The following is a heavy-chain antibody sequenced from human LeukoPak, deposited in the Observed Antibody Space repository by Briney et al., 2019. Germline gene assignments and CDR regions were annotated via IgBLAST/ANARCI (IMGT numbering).Heavy chain of an antibody. D-gene: IGHD2-2*01. CDR2: IIPIFGTA. CDR3: ACLYCSSTSCSHYYYYMDV. J-gene: IGHJ6*03. Sequence: SVKVSCKASGYTFTSYYMHWVRQAPGQGLEWMGGIIPIFGTANYAQKFQGRVTITTDESTSAAYMELSSLRSEDTAVYYCACLYCSSTSCSHYYYYMDVWGKGTTVTVSS. CDR1: GYTFTSYY. V-gene: IGHV1-69*05.